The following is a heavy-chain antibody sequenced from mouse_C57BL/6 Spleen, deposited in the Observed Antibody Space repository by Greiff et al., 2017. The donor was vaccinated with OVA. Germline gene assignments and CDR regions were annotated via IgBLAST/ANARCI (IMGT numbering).Heavy chain of an antibody. J-gene: IGHJ2*01. V-gene: IGHV1-7*01. CDR2: INPSSGYT. Sequence: QVQLKQSGAELAKPGASVRLSCKASGYTFTSYWMHWVKQRPGQGLEWIGYINPSSGYTKYNQKFKDKATLTADKSSSTAYMQLSSLTYEDSAVYYCARSLITTVYYFDYWGQGTTLTVSS. CDR1: GYTFTSYW. CDR3: ARSLITTVYYFDY. D-gene: IGHD1-1*01.